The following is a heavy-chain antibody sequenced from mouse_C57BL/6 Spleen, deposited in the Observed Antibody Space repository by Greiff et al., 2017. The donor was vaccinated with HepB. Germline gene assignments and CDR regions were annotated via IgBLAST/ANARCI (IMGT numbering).Heavy chain of an antibody. Sequence: VQLQQSGAELVKPGASVKLSCTASGFNIKDYYMHWVKQRTEQGLEWIGRIDPEDGETKYATKFQGKATITADTSSNTAYLQLSSLTSEDTAVYCCARGGGSSYYAMDYWGQGTSVTVSS. V-gene: IGHV14-2*01. J-gene: IGHJ4*01. CDR2: IDPEDGET. CDR1: GFNIKDYY. CDR3: ARGGGSSYYAMDY. D-gene: IGHD1-1*01.